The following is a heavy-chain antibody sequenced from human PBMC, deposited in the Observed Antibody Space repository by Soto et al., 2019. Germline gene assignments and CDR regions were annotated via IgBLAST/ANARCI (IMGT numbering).Heavy chain of an antibody. CDR1: GGSISSSSYY. CDR2: IYYSGST. D-gene: IGHD6-13*01. J-gene: IGHJ5*02. CDR3: ARDLGTWFDP. V-gene: IGHV4-39*07. Sequence: SETLSLTCTVSGGSISSSSYYWGWIRQPPGKGLEWIGSIYYSGSTYYNPSLKSRFTISVDTTKNQFSLKLSSVTAADTAVYYCARDLGTWFDPWGQGTLVTVSS.